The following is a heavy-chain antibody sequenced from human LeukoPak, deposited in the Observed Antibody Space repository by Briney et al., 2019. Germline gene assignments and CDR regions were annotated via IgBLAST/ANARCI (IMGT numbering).Heavy chain of an antibody. Sequence: ASVKVSCKASGYTFTGYHIPGGRQAPGQGLGWWEWINPKSGGTNYAQKFEGWVAMTRDTSMSTVYMELSRLKSDDTAVYYCARDSGWEVVLYASEIWGQGTMVTVSS. CDR2: INPKSGGT. CDR1: GYTFTGYH. J-gene: IGHJ3*02. D-gene: IGHD1-26*01. CDR3: ARDSGWEVVLYASEI. V-gene: IGHV1-2*04.